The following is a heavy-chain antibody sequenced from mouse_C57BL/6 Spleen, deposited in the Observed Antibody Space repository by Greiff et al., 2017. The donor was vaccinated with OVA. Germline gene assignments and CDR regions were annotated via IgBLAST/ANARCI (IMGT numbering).Heavy chain of an antibody. Sequence: VKLQQPGAELVKPGASVKLSCKASGYTFTSYWMHWVKQRPGQGLEWIGMIHPNSGSTNYNEKFKSKATLTVDKSSSTAYMQLSSLTSEDSAVYYCAREGQLRPYYFDDWGQGTTLTVSS. J-gene: IGHJ2*01. V-gene: IGHV1-64*01. D-gene: IGHD3-2*02. CDR2: IHPNSGST. CDR1: GYTFTSYW. CDR3: AREGQLRPYYFDD.